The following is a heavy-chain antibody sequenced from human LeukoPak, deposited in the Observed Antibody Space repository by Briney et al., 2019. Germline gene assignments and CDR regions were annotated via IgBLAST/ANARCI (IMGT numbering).Heavy chain of an antibody. CDR3: AKDRGYCSGSSCPLVFDY. J-gene: IGHJ4*02. V-gene: IGHV3-23*01. CDR1: GFTFSNYA. CDR2: FSGSGGYT. Sequence: PGGSLRLSCAASGFTFSNYAMSWVRQAPGKGLEWVSVFSGSGGYTYYADSVKGRFTISRDNSKNTLYLQMNSLRAEDTAVYYCAKDRGYCSGSSCPLVFDYWGQGTLVTVSS. D-gene: IGHD2-15*01.